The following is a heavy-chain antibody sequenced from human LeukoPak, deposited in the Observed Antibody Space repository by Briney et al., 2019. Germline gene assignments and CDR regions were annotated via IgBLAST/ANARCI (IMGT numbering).Heavy chain of an antibody. Sequence: PGGSLRLSCAASGFTFSSYEMNWVRQAPGKGLEWVSYISSSGSTIYYADSVKGRFTISRDNAKNSLYLQMNSLRAEDTAVYYCARERGSGSYSGVYYYYMDVWGKGTTVTISS. CDR3: ARERGSGSYSGVYYYYMDV. V-gene: IGHV3-48*03. CDR2: ISSSGSTI. D-gene: IGHD3-10*01. CDR1: GFTFSSYE. J-gene: IGHJ6*03.